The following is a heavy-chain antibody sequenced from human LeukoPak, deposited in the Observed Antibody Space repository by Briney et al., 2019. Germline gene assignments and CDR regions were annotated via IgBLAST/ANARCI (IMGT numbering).Heavy chain of an antibody. Sequence: SETLSLTCTVSGGSISSYYWSWIRQPPGKGLEWIGYIYYSGSTNYNPSLKSRVTISVDTSKNQFSLKLSSVTAADTAVYYCARDYDPYQLLGEFVDYWGQGTLVTVSS. CDR1: GGSISSYY. J-gene: IGHJ4*02. CDR3: ARDYDPYQLLGEFVDY. D-gene: IGHD2-2*01. V-gene: IGHV4-59*12. CDR2: IYYSGST.